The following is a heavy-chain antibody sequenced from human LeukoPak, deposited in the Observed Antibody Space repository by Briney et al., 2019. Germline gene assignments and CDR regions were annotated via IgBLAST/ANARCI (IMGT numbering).Heavy chain of an antibody. V-gene: IGHV3-23*01. CDR2: ISGSGGST. J-gene: IGHJ3*02. D-gene: IGHD4-11*01. CDR3: AKDFRLHRWLDI. CDR1: GFTFNSYA. Sequence: GGSLRLSCAASGFTFNSYAMSWVRQAPGKGLEWVSAISGSGGSTYYADSVKGRFTISRDNSKNTLYLQMNSLRAEDTAVYYCAKDFRLHRWLDIWGQGTMVTVSS.